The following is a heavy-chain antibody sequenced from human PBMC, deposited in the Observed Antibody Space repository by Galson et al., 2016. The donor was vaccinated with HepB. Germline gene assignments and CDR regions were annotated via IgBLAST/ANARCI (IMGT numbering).Heavy chain of an antibody. V-gene: IGHV4-34*01. Sequence: SETLSLTCVVHDGSFSGYYWTWIRQPPGKGLEWIGEVNHGAGTKYSPSLKSRVPISSDTSKNHFSLNLTSVTAADTAVYFCARGLKRPYCTSASCYLRAMDVWGQGTTVTVSS. D-gene: IGHD2-2*01. CDR3: ARGLKRPYCTSASCYLRAMDV. CDR1: DGSFSGYY. CDR2: VNHGAGT. J-gene: IGHJ6*02.